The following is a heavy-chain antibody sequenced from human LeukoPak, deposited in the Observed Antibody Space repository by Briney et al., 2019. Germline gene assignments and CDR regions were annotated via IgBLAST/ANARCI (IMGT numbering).Heavy chain of an antibody. V-gene: IGHV3-23*01. Sequence: GGSLRLSCAASGFPFSTNDMSWVRQASGKGLEWVSAISGSASGGTTYEDSVKGRFTVPRDNSKGTMYLQMNSLRAEDTAVYYCAKVKTHWYFDNWGRGTLVTVSS. D-gene: IGHD1-1*01. CDR1: GFPFSTND. CDR3: AKVKTHWYFDN. CDR2: ISGSASGGT. J-gene: IGHJ4*02.